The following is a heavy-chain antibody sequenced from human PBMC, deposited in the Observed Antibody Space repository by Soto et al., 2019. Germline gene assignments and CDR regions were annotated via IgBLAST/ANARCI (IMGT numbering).Heavy chain of an antibody. Sequence: QVTLKESGPVLVKPTETLTLTCTVSGFSLSKARLSVSWIRQPPGKALEWLAHIFSNDAKFYSASLKSRLTISRDTSKSQVVLTMTNMDPVDTATYYCARIRGWGWLGPNEYWGQGTLVTVSS. V-gene: IGHV2-26*01. D-gene: IGHD3-10*01. CDR3: ARIRGWGWLGPNEY. J-gene: IGHJ4*02. CDR2: IFSNDAK. CDR1: GFSLSKARLS.